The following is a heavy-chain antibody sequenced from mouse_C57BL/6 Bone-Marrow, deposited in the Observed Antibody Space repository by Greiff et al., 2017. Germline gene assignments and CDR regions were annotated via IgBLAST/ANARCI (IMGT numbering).Heavy chain of an antibody. Sequence: EVQLQQSGAELVRPGASVKLSCTASGFNIKDDYMHWVKQRPEQGLEWIGWINPENGDTEYASKFQGKSTITADTSSNTAYLQLSSLTSEDTAVYYCTTHSGPFAYGGQGTLVTVSA. CDR1: GFNIKDDY. D-gene: IGHD3-2*02. CDR3: TTHSGPFAY. CDR2: INPENGDT. V-gene: IGHV14-4*01. J-gene: IGHJ3*01.